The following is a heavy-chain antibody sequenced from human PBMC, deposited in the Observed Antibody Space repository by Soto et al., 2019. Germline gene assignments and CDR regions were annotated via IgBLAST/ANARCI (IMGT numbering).Heavy chain of an antibody. CDR3: ASVMGSTAYYYYGLDV. CDR1: GYTFTDFF. CDR2: INPNSGDT. Sequence: ASVKVSCKASGYTFTDFFIHWVRQAPGQGLERIGWINPNSGDTNSAQRFQGRVTMTRDTSISTAYMDLSRLRSADTAMYYCASVMGSTAYYYYGLDVWGQGTTVTVSS. V-gene: IGHV1-2*02. D-gene: IGHD2-8*01. J-gene: IGHJ6*02.